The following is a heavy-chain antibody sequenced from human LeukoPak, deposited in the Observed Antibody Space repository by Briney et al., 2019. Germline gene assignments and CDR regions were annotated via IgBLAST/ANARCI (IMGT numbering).Heavy chain of an antibody. CDR1: GFTFSSYW. D-gene: IGHD5-12*01. CDR2: INSDGSST. Sequence: RGSLRLSCAASGFTFSSYWMHWVRQAPGKGLVWVSRINSDGSSTSYADSVKGRFTISRDNAKNSLYLQMNSLRAEDTAVYYCARVEGNIVTTTEGYFDYWGQGTLVTVSS. CDR3: ARVEGNIVTTTEGYFDY. J-gene: IGHJ4*02. V-gene: IGHV3-74*01.